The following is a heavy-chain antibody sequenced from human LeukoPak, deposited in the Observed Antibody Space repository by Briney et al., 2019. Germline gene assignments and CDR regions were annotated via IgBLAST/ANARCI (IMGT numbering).Heavy chain of an antibody. CDR1: GGSISSGDYY. V-gene: IGHV4-30-4*01. D-gene: IGHD2-2*01. CDR3: ASLTYRYQPPFDY. J-gene: IGHJ4*02. Sequence: PSQTLSLTCTVSGGSISSGDYYWSWIRLPPGKGLEWIGYIYYSGSTYYNPSLKSRVTISVDTSKNQFSLKLSSVTAADTAVYYCASLTYRYQPPFDYWGQGTLVTVSS. CDR2: IYYSGST.